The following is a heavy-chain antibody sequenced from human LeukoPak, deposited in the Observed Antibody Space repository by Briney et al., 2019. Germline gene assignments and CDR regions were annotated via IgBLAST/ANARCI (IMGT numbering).Heavy chain of an antibody. D-gene: IGHD6-19*01. Sequence: GGSLRLSCAASGFTFSTYWMHWVRHAPGKGLVWVSVIYTGGNTYYADSVKGRFTISRGNSKNTLYLQMHSLRAEDTAVYYCASPSSGQSFDIWGQGTMVTVSS. CDR2: IYTGGNT. CDR3: ASPSSGQSFDI. CDR1: GFTFSTYW. J-gene: IGHJ3*02. V-gene: IGHV3-53*01.